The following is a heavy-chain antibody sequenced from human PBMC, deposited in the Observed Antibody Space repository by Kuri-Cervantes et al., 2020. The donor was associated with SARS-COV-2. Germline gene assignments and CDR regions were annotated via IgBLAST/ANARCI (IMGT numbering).Heavy chain of an antibody. Sequence: SLKISCAASGFTFSSYAMSWVRQAPGKGLEWVSGISWNSGSIGYADSVKGRFTISRDNAKNSLYLQMNSLGAEDTALYYCAKADISGQDYYGSGSYDYWGQGTLVTVSS. CDR3: AKADISGQDYYGSGSYDY. D-gene: IGHD3-10*01. CDR2: ISWNSGSI. V-gene: IGHV3-9*01. CDR1: GFTFSSYA. J-gene: IGHJ4*02.